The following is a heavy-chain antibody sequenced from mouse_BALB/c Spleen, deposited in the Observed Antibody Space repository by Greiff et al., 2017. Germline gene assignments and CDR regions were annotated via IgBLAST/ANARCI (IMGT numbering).Heavy chain of an antibody. CDR3: ANDDGAMDY. V-gene: IGHV5-9-3*01. J-gene: IGHJ4*01. CDR2: ISSGGSYT. Sequence: DVKLVESGGGLVQPGGSLRLSCAPSGFTFTGYYMSWVRQTPEKRLEWVATISSGGSYTYYPDSVKGRFTISRDNAKNTLYLQMSSLRSEDTAMYYCANDDGAMDYWGQGTSVTVSS. D-gene: IGHD2-12*01. CDR1: GFTFTGYY.